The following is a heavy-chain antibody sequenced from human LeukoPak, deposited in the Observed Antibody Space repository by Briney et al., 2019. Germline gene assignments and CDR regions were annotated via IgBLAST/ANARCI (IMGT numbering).Heavy chain of an antibody. J-gene: IGHJ4*02. V-gene: IGHV1-8*01. D-gene: IGHD6-13*01. CDR1: GYTFTSYD. CDR3: ATGIAAAGTIFDY. CDR2: MNPNSGNT. Sequence: ASVTVTCKASGYTFTSYDINWVGQATGQGVEWMGWMNPNSGNTGYAQKFQGRVTMTRNTSISTAYMELSSLRSEDTAVYYCATGIAAAGTIFDYWGQGTLVTVSS.